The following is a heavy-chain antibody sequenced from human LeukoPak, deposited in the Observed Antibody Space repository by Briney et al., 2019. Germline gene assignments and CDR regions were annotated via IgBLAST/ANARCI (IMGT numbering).Heavy chain of an antibody. CDR3: ARDGVVSYYYGMDV. V-gene: IGHV3-48*03. J-gene: IGHJ6*02. Sequence: GGSLRLSCAASGFTFSSYEMNWVRPAPGKGLEWVSYISSSGSTIYYADSVKGRFTISRDNANNSLYLQMNSLRAEDTAVYYCARDGVVSYYYGMDVWGQGTTVTVSS. D-gene: IGHD4-23*01. CDR2: ISSSGSTI. CDR1: GFTFSSYE.